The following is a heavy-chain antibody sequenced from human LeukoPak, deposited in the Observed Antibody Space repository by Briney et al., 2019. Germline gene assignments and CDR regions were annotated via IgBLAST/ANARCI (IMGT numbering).Heavy chain of an antibody. J-gene: IGHJ6*03. V-gene: IGHV1-2*02. Sequence: EASVKVSCKASGYTFNGYYMHWVRQAPGQRLEWMGWVNPNGGDTNYAQNFQGRVTVTRDTSISTAYMELSRLRSDDTAIYYCARTLQGGYVSAMDVWGKGTTVTVSS. CDR3: ARTLQGGYVSAMDV. CDR2: VNPNGGDT. CDR1: GYTFNGYY. D-gene: IGHD3-10*02.